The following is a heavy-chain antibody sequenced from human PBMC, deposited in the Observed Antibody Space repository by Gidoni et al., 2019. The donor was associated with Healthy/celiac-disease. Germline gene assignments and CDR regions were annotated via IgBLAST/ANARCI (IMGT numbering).Heavy chain of an antibody. Sequence: EVQLLESGGGLVQPGGSLRLSCAASGFTFSSYAMSWVRQAPGKGLEWVSAISGSGGSTYYADSVKGRFTISRDNSKNTLYLQMNSLRAEDTAVYYCAKGIMITFGGVIVDYYYGMDVWGQGTTVTVSS. V-gene: IGHV3-23*01. CDR2: ISGSGGST. CDR1: GFTFSSYA. J-gene: IGHJ6*02. CDR3: AKGIMITFGGVIVDYYYGMDV. D-gene: IGHD3-16*02.